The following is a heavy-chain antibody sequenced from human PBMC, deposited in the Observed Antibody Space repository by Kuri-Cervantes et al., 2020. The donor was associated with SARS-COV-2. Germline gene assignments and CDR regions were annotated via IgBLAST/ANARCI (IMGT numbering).Heavy chain of an antibody. Sequence: SGPTLVKPTQTLTLTCTFSGFSLTSGVGVGWIRLSPGKALEWLALIYWNDDKRYSPSLKSRLTITKDTSRNQVVLTMTNMDPVDTATYYCAHSPPPPRKIITMVRGVINYFDYWGQGTLVTVSS. CDR2: IYWNDDK. V-gene: IGHV2-5*01. CDR3: AHSPPPPRKIITMVRGVINYFDY. CDR1: GFSLTSGVG. J-gene: IGHJ4*02. D-gene: IGHD3-10*01.